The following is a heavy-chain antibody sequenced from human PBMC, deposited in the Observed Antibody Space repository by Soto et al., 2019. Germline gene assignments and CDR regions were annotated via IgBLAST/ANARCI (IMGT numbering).Heavy chain of an antibody. J-gene: IGHJ4*02. D-gene: IGHD2-2*01. CDR2: IYYSGST. V-gene: IGHV4-31*03. CDR3: ARAQGSDIVVVPGFDY. CDR1: GGSISSGGYY. Sequence: SETLSLTCTVSGGSISSGGYYWSWIRQHPGKGLEGIGYIYYSGSTYYNPSLKSRVTISVDTSKNQFSLKLSSVTAADTAVYYCARAQGSDIVVVPGFDYWGQGTLVTVSS.